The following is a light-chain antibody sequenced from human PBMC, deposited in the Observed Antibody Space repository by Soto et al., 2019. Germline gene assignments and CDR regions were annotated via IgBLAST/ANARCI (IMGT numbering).Light chain of an antibody. CDR1: QTISRS. J-gene: IGKJ2*01. V-gene: IGKV1-39*01. Sequence: DIQMPQSPSSLSASVGDRVTISCRASQTISRSLNWYQHKPGRAPKLLVYAASSLQSGDPFRFSGSGSGADFTLTISILQPEDFANYFCQQAYSLSYTFGQWTKLEIK. CDR3: QQAYSLSYT. CDR2: AAS.